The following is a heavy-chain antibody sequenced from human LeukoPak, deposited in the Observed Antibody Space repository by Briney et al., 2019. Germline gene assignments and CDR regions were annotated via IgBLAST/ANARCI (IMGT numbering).Heavy chain of an antibody. J-gene: IGHJ4*02. CDR2: INHSGST. CDR3: ASRRYYDSTGYFPY. V-gene: IGHV4-34*01. D-gene: IGHD3-22*01. CDR1: GGSFSDYY. Sequence: SETLSLTCAVYGGSFSDYYWSWIRQSPGKGLEWIGEINHSGSTNYNPSLKSRVTISVDTSKNQFSLKLNSVTAADTAVYYCASRRYYDSTGYFPYWGQGTLVTVSS.